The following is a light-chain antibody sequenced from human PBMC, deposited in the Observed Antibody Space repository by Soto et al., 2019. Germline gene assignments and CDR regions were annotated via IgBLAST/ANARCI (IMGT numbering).Light chain of an antibody. Sequence: EIVLTQSPGTLSLSPGERTTLSCRASQSVSSIYLGWYHQKPGQAXXLLIYGASTRATGIPARVSGNVSGAGLAVTNCCLPSEDFAVSYGQKQEYCTPWTFRLGTKVEIK. CDR3: QKQEYCTPWT. V-gene: IGKV3-15*01. CDR2: GAS. CDR1: QSVSSIY. J-gene: IGKJ1*01.